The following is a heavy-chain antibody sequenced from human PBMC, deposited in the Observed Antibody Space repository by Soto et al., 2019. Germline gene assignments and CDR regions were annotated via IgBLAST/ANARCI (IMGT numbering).Heavy chain of an antibody. V-gene: IGHV1-69*13. CDR3: ARTGSSYYGMDV. CDR2: IIPIFGTA. Sequence: ASVKVSCKASGGTFSSYAISWVRQAPGQGLEWMGGIIPIFGTANYAQKFQGRVTITADESTSTAYMELSSLRSEDTAVYYCARTGSSYYGMDVWGQGTTVTVSS. J-gene: IGHJ6*02. D-gene: IGHD2-2*01. CDR1: GGTFSSYA.